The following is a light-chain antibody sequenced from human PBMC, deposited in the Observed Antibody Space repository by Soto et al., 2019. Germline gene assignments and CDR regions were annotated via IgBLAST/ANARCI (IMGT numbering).Light chain of an antibody. V-gene: IGKV3-15*01. J-gene: IGKJ4*01. Sequence: EVVITQSPSTLSVSPGERATLSCRASQSLSFNLAWYQQKPGQAPRLLIYAASTRATGIPARFSGSGSGTEFTLTISSLQSEDFAVYYCQQYNNWPPVTFGGGTKVDI. CDR1: QSLSFN. CDR3: QQYNNWPPVT. CDR2: AAS.